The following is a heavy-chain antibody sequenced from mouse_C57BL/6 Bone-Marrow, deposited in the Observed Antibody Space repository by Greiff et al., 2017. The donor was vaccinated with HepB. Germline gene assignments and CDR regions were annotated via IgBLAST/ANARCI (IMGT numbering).Heavy chain of an antibody. J-gene: IGHJ4*01. V-gene: IGHV1-64*01. CDR2: IHPNSGST. CDR3: ARGRGIYAGAMDF. D-gene: IGHD2-3*01. Sequence: QVQLQQPGAELVKPGASVKLSCKASGYTFTSYWMHWVKQRPGQGLEWIGMIHPNSGSTNYNAKFKSKATLTVDKSSSTAYMQLSSLTSEDSAVYYCARGRGIYAGAMDFWGQGTSVTVSS. CDR1: GYTFTSYW.